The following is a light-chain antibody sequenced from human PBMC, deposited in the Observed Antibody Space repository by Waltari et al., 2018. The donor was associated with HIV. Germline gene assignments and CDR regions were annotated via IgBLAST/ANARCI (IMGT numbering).Light chain of an antibody. Sequence: DIVMTQSPDSLTVSLGERATINCKSSQSVLYSSNNKNYLAWYQQKPGQPPKLLFYWASTRESGVPDRLSGSGSGTDFTLTISGLQAEDVAVYYCQQYYSPPYTFGQGTKLEI. CDR1: QSVLYSSNNKNY. V-gene: IGKV4-1*01. CDR2: WAS. J-gene: IGKJ2*01. CDR3: QQYYSPPYT.